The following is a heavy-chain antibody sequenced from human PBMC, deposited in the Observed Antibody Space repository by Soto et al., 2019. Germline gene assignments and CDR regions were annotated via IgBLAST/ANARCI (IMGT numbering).Heavy chain of an antibody. CDR2: INHSGST. J-gene: IGHJ4*02. CDR3: ARDKITDLFDY. D-gene: IGHD3-10*01. CDR1: SGSVSGYY. Sequence: PSETLSLTCAVYSGSVSGYYWTWIRQPPGTGLEWIGEINHSGSTNYNPSLKSRVTRSVDTSKNQFSLKLTSVTAADTAVYYCARDKITDLFDYRCQGTLVTVS. V-gene: IGHV4-34*01.